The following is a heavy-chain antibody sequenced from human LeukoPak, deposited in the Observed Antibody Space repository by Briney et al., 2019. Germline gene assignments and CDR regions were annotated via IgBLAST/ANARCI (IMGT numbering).Heavy chain of an antibody. CDR2: ISGSGGSA. CDR3: AKPNTAMVSSPDY. CDR1: RFTFSTYA. V-gene: IGHV3-23*01. D-gene: IGHD5-18*01. J-gene: IGHJ4*02. Sequence: PGGSLRLSCAASRFTFSTYAMSWVRQAPGKGLEWVSGISGSGGSAYYADSVKGRFIISRDNSKNTLYLQMNSLRAEDTAVYYCAKPNTAMVSSPDYWGQGTLVTVSS.